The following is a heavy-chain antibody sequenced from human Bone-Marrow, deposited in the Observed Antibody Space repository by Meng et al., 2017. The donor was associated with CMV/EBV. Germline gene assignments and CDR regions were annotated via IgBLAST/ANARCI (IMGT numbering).Heavy chain of an antibody. CDR3: ARVCRIPPLTKENEKCIDY. D-gene: IGHD2/OR15-2a*01. CDR2: IRSSSTI. J-gene: IGHJ4*02. CDR1: GFTFSSYT. Sequence: GASLKFSCAASGFTFSSYTINWVRQPPGKGLEWGSYIRSSSTIYYADSVKGRFTISGDNAKNSLYLQMNSLRAEDTAVYYCARVCRIPPLTKENEKCIDYWGQGTLVTVSS. V-gene: IGHV3-48*04.